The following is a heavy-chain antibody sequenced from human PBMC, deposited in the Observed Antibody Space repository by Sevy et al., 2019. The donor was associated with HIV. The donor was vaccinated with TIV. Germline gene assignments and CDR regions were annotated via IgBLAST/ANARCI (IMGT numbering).Heavy chain of an antibody. CDR1: GGSVSTDSYY. Sequence: SETLSLTCTVSGGSVSTDSYYWSWIRQPPGKGLEWIGYLFYGGSTNYNPSLKSRVTISLDTSKNQFSLKLGSVTAADTAVYYCARCRSPYGDYATGSFDYWGQGALVTVSS. J-gene: IGHJ4*02. CDR2: LFYGGST. D-gene: IGHD4-17*01. V-gene: IGHV4-61*01. CDR3: ARCRSPYGDYATGSFDY.